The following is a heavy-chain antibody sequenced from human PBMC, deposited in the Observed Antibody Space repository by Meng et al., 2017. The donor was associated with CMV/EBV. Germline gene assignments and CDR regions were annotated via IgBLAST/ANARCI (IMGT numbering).Heavy chain of an antibody. D-gene: IGHD2-21*02. J-gene: IGHJ4*02. CDR2: ISSSGSTI. CDR1: GFTFSSYE. V-gene: IGHV3-48*03. CDR3: AREGPHCGSDCFYDY. Sequence: GESLKISCAASGFTFSSYEMNWVRQAPGKGLEWVSYISSSGSTIYYADSVKGRFTISRDNAKSSLYLQMNSLRGEDTGVYYCAREGPHCGSDCFYDYWGQGTLVTVSS.